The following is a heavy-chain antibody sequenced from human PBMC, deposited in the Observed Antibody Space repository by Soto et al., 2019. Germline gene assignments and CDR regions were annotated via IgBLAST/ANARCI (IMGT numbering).Heavy chain of an antibody. CDR2: INWNGGST. CDR3: ARDTARVVITFIDY. J-gene: IGHJ4*02. Sequence: GGSLRLSCAASGFTFDDYGMSWVRQAPGKGLEWVSGINWNGGSTGYADSVKGRFTISRDNAKNSLYLQMNSLRAEDTALYYCARDTARVVITFIDYWGQGTLVTVSS. D-gene: IGHD3-22*01. CDR1: GFTFDDYG. V-gene: IGHV3-20*04.